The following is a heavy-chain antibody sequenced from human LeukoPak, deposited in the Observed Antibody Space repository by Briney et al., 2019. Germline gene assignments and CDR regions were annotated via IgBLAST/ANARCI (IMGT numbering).Heavy chain of an antibody. Sequence: GGSLRLSCAASGFTVSSNYMSWVRQAPGKGLEWVSVIYSGGSTYYADSVKGRFTIFRDNSKNTLYLQMNSLRAEDTAVYYCAAMALEYFDLWGRGTLVTVSS. CDR2: IYSGGST. CDR1: GFTVSSNY. J-gene: IGHJ2*01. CDR3: AAMALEYFDL. V-gene: IGHV3-53*01. D-gene: IGHD5-18*01.